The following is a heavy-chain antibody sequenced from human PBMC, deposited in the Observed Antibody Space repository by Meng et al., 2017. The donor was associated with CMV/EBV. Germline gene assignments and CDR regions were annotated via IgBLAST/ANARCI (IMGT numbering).Heavy chain of an antibody. J-gene: IGHJ3*02. V-gene: IGHV3-7*01. D-gene: IGHD3-22*01. CDR2: IKQDGSEK. CDR1: GFTFSSYW. Sequence: GGSLRLSCAASGFTFSSYWMSWVRQAPGKGLEWVANIKQDGSEKYYVDSVKGRFTNSRDNAKNSLYLQMNSLRAEDTAVYYCARDRGTYYYDSSGYYYEGADAFDIWGQGTMVTVSS. CDR3: ARDRGTYYYDSSGYYYEGADAFDI.